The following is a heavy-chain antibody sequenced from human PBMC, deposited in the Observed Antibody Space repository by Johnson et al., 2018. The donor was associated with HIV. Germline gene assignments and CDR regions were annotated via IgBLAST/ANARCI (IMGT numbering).Heavy chain of an antibody. CDR2: ISGSGGSA. V-gene: IGHV3-23*04. D-gene: IGHD5-18*01. CDR3: AKERGYSYGRGAFDI. J-gene: IGHJ3*02. Sequence: VQLVESGGGLIQPGGSLRLSCAASGFTFNSYAMSWVRQGPGKGLEWVSVISGSGGSAYYADSVKGRFTISRDTSKTTLYLQMNSLRADDTAVYYCAKERGYSYGRGAFDIWGQGTMVTVSS. CDR1: GFTFNSYA.